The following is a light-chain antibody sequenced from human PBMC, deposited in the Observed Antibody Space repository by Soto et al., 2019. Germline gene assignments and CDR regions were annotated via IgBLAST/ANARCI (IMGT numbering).Light chain of an antibody. CDR2: GDI. J-gene: IGLJ2*01. V-gene: IGLV1-40*01. Sequence: QAVVTQPPSVSGAPGQRVPISCTGTSSNIGAGYDVHWYQPLPGTAPKLLIFGDINRPSGVPDRFSGSKSGTSASLAITGLQAEDEADYYCQSYDSSLSISVFGGGTKLTVL. CDR1: SSNIGAGYD. CDR3: QSYDSSLSISV.